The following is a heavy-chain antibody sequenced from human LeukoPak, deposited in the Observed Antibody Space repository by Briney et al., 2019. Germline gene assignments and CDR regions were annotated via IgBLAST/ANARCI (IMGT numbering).Heavy chain of an antibody. CDR3: ARVSSVAGTQHFDY. V-gene: IGHV3-21*01. Sequence: GGSLRLSCAASGFTFNSYSMNWVRQAQGKGLEWVSSISSSSSYMYYADSVKGRFTISRDNAKNSLYLQMNSLRAEDTAVYYCARVSSVAGTQHFDYWGQGTLVTVSS. CDR1: GFTFNSYS. D-gene: IGHD6-19*01. CDR2: ISSSSSYM. J-gene: IGHJ4*02.